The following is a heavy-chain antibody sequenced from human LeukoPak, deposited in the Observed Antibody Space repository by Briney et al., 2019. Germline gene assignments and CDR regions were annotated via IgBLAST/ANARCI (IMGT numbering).Heavy chain of an antibody. J-gene: IGHJ4*02. CDR1: GFTFSSYG. CDR2: IWYDGSNK. Sequence: PGRSLRLSCAASGFTFSSYGMHWVRQAPGKGLEWVAVIWYDGSNKYYADSVKGRFTISRDNSKNTLYLQMNSLRAEDTAVYYCATNYYDSSGYYGGDWGQGTLVTVSS. CDR3: ATNYYDSSGYYGGD. D-gene: IGHD3-22*01. V-gene: IGHV3-33*01.